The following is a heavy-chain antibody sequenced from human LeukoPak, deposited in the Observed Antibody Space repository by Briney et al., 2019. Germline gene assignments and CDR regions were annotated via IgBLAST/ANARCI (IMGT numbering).Heavy chain of an antibody. CDR1: GFSLSTYA. D-gene: IGHD6-13*01. J-gene: IGHJ3*01. Sequence: GGSLRLSCAASGFSLSTYAMTWVRQAPGKGLEWVSTISASGSSTYYVGSVKGRFTISRANSKNTLYLQMNSLRAEDTAVYYCVRKEAQHLAFLLGAFHVWGQGTMVTVSS. CDR3: VRKEAQHLAFLLGAFHV. CDR2: ISASGSST. V-gene: IGHV3-23*01.